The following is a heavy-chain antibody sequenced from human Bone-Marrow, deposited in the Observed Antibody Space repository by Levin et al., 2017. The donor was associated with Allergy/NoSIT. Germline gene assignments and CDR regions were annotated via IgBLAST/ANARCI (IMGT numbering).Heavy chain of an antibody. CDR2: NDGSVT. CDR3: AKNLNYGLGSYYKDYYMDV. D-gene: IGHD3-10*01. CDR1: GFTFSNYV. J-gene: IGHJ6*03. V-gene: IGHV3-30*18. Sequence: GGSLRLSCVASGFTFSNYVIHWVRQAPGKGLEWVASNDGSVTYYVDSVKGRFTISRDNSKNTLSLQMNDLRLEDTAVYYCAKNLNYGLGSYYKDYYMDVWGKGTTVTVSS.